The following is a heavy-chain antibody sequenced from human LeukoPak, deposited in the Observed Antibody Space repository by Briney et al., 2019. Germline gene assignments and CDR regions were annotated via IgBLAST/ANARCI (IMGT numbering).Heavy chain of an antibody. Sequence: GGSLRLSCAASGFTFSSYSMNWVRQAPGKGLEWVSYISSSSSSTIYYADSVKGRFTISRDNAKNSLYLQMNSLRAEDAAVYYCARDNTRGSSWSGDYFDYWGRGTLVTVSS. CDR1: GFTFSSYS. CDR3: ARDNTRGSSWSGDYFDY. V-gene: IGHV3-48*01. J-gene: IGHJ4*02. D-gene: IGHD6-13*01. CDR2: ISSSSSSTI.